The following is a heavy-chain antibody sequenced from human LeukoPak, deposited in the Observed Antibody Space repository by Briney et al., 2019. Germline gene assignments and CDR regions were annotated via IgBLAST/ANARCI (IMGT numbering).Heavy chain of an antibody. J-gene: IGHJ4*02. Sequence: GGPLRLSCAASGFTFSSYGMHWVRQAPGKGLEWVAFIRYDGSNKYYADSVKGRFTISRDNSKNTLYLQMNSLRAEDTAVYYCAKVDYYYDSSGYFFDYWGQGTLVTVSS. CDR3: AKVDYYYDSSGYFFDY. CDR2: IRYDGSNK. V-gene: IGHV3-30*02. D-gene: IGHD3-22*01. CDR1: GFTFSSYG.